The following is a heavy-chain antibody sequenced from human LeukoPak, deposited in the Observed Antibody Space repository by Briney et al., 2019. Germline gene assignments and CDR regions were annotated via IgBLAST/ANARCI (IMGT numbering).Heavy chain of an antibody. CDR3: ARDMRIAAAGPLDAFDI. V-gene: IGHV1-18*01. J-gene: IGHJ3*02. CDR1: GYTFTSYG. Sequence: GAPVKVSCKASGYTFTSYGISWVRQAPGQGLEWMGWISAYNGNTNYAQKLQGRVTMTTDTSTSTAYMELRSLRSDDTAVYYCARDMRIAAAGPLDAFDIWGQGTMVTVSS. CDR2: ISAYNGNT. D-gene: IGHD6-13*01.